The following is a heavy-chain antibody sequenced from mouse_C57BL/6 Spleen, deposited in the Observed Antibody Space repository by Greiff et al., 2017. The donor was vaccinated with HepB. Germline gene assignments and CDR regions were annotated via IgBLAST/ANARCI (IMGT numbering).Heavy chain of an antibody. J-gene: IGHJ1*03. V-gene: IGHV1-59*01. CDR3: ARRVDYGSSPYWYFDV. CDR1: GYTFTSYW. D-gene: IGHD1-1*01. Sequence: QVQLQQPGAELVRPGTSVKLSCKASGYTFTSYWMHWVKQRPGQGLEWIGVIDPSDSYTNYNQKFKGKATLTVDTSSSTAYMQLSSLTSEDSAVYYCARRVDYGSSPYWYFDVWGTGTTVTVSS. CDR2: IDPSDSYT.